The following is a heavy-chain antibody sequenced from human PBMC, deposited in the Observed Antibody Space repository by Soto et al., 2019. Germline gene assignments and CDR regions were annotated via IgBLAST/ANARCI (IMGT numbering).Heavy chain of an antibody. J-gene: IGHJ6*02. D-gene: IGHD6-13*01. CDR1: GYSFTTHW. CDR3: ARQLAAGTGDHYYYYGMDV. V-gene: IGHV5-51*01. CDR2: IYPGDSDT. Sequence: GESLKISCKGSGYSFTTHWIGWVRQMPGKGLEWMGIIYPGDSDTRYSPSFQGQVTISADKSISTAYLQWSSLKASDTAMYDCARQLAAGTGDHYYYYGMDVWGQGTTVTVSS.